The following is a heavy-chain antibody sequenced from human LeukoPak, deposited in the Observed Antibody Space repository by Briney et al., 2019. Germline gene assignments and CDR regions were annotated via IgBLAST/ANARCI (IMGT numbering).Heavy chain of an antibody. D-gene: IGHD3-16*02. Sequence: GASVKVSCKASGYTFTSYAMHWVRQAPGQRLEWMGWINAGNGNTKYSQKFQGRVTITRDTSASTAYMELSSLRSEDTAVYYCASGYGYVWGSYRGAFDIWGQGTMVTVSS. J-gene: IGHJ3*02. CDR3: ASGYGYVWGSYRGAFDI. CDR1: GYTFTSYA. V-gene: IGHV1-3*01. CDR2: INAGNGNT.